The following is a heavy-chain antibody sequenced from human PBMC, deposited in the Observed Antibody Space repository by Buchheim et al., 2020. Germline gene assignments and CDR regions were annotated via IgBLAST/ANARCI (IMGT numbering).Heavy chain of an antibody. CDR2: IKTKTDGGTT. CDR3: GSSVLRIGDYGFQHTGTNFDH. Sequence: EVQLVESGGGLVKPGGSLRLSCAVSGFTFSQAWMSWVRQAPGKGLEWVGRIKTKTDGGTTDYAAPVKGRFTISRDDSKNTLYLQMNSLKIEDTAMYYCGSSVLRIGDYGFQHTGTNFDHWGQGTL. J-gene: IGHJ4*02. V-gene: IGHV3-15*01. CDR1: GFTFSQAW. D-gene: IGHD4-17*01.